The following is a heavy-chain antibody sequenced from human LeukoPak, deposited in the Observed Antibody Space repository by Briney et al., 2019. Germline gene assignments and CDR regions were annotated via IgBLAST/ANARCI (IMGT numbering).Heavy chain of an antibody. CDR1: GGTFSSYA. D-gene: IGHD3-10*01. V-gene: IGHV1-69*05. CDR2: IIPIFGTA. CDR3: ARDGIGDSTVRGVYFDY. J-gene: IGHJ4*02. Sequence: SVKVSCKASGGTFSSYAISWVRQAPGQGLEWMGGIIPIFGTANYAQKFQGRVTITTDESTSTAYMELSSLRSEDTAVYYCARDGIGDSTVRGVYFDYWGQGTLVTVSS.